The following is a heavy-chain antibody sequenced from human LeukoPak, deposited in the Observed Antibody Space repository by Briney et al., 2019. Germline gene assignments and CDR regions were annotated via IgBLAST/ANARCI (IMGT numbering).Heavy chain of an antibody. J-gene: IGHJ4*02. CDR1: GGSISSGGYS. CDR3: ARDLDIVVVVAATSYFDY. D-gene: IGHD2-15*01. Sequence: SKTLSLTCAVSGGSISSGGYSWSWIRQPPGKGLEWIGYIYHSGSTYYNPSLKSRVTISVDTSKNQFSLKLSSVTAADTAVYYCARDLDIVVVVAATSYFDYWGQGTLVTVSS. CDR2: IYHSGST. V-gene: IGHV4-30-2*01.